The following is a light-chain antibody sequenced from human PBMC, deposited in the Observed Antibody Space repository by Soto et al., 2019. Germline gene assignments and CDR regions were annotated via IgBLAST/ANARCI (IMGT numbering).Light chain of an antibody. CDR2: DND. CDR1: SSNIGKNY. V-gene: IGLV1-51*01. Sequence: QSVLTQPPSVSAAPGQKVSISCSGSSSNIGKNYVSWYQQFPGTAPKLLIYDNDKRPSGIPDRFSGSKSGTSATLGITGRQTGDEADYYCATWDSSLSAGVFGGGTKLTVL. J-gene: IGLJ3*02. CDR3: ATWDSSLSAGV.